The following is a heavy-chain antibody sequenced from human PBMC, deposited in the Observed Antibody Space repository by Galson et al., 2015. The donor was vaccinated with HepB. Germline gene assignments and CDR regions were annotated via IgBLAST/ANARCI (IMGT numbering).Heavy chain of an antibody. CDR3: ARDHYGDYYYYYYGMDV. CDR2: ISAYNGNT. V-gene: IGHV1-18*04. CDR1: GYTFTSYG. J-gene: IGHJ6*02. Sequence: SVKVSCKASGYTFTSYGISWVRQAPGQGLEWMGWISAYNGNTNYAQKLQGRVTMTTDTSTSTAYMELRSLRSDDTAVYYCARDHYGDYYYYYYGMDVWGQGTTVTVSS. D-gene: IGHD4-17*01.